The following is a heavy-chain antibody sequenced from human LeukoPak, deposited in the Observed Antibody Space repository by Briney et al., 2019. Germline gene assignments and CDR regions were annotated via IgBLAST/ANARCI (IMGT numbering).Heavy chain of an antibody. V-gene: IGHV4-38-2*02. Sequence: PSETLSLTCTVSGYSINNGYYWGWIRQPPGKGLEWIGEINHSGSTNYNPSLKSRVTISVDTSKNQFSLKLSSVTAADTAVYYCARAQVRPLGGCGGDCYSALDVWGKGTTVTVSS. D-gene: IGHD2-21*02. CDR1: GYSINNGYY. J-gene: IGHJ6*04. CDR2: INHSGST. CDR3: ARAQVRPLGGCGGDCYSALDV.